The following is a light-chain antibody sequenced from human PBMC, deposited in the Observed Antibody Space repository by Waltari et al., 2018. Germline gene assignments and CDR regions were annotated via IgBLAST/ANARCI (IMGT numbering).Light chain of an antibody. CDR1: SSDVGGYNY. V-gene: IGLV2-8*01. CDR3: GSYGGENNFLM. CDR2: EVP. Sequence: QSALTQPPSASGSPGQSVTLSCTGTSSDVGGYNYVSWYQQHPGKAPKLMIYEVPKRPSGVPDRFSGSKSGNTASLTVSGLQAEDEADYYCGSYGGENNFLMFGGGTKLTVL. J-gene: IGLJ3*02.